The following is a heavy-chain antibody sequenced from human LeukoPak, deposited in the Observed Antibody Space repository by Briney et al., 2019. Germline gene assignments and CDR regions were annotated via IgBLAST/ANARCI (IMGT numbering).Heavy chain of an antibody. D-gene: IGHD3-9*01. Sequence: GGSLRLSCAASGFTFSSYGMHWVRQAPGKGLEWVAVISYDGSNEYYADSVKGRFTISRDNSKNTLYLQMNGLRAEDTAVYYCAKEGRAVYDILTGYSGGIDYWGQGTLVTVSS. CDR3: AKEGRAVYDILTGYSGGIDY. CDR2: ISYDGSNE. J-gene: IGHJ4*02. V-gene: IGHV3-30*18. CDR1: GFTFSSYG.